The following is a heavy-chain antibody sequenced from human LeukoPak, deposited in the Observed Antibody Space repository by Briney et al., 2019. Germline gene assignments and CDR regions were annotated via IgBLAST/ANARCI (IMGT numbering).Heavy chain of an antibody. CDR1: GYTFTDYN. CDR3: AGPVLRLSGAFEF. V-gene: IGHV1-2*02. D-gene: IGHD3-16*01. Sequence: ASVKVSCKASGYTFTDYNIHWVRQAPGQGLEWMGWISPNTGGTKYAQEFQGRVTVTRDTSISTAYMELSRLRSDDTAMYYCAGPVLRLSGAFEFWGQGTPVIVSS. J-gene: IGHJ4*02. CDR2: ISPNTGGT.